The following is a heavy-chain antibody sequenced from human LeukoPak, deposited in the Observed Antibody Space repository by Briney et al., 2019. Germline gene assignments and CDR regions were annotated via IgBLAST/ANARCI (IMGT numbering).Heavy chain of an antibody. J-gene: IGHJ4*02. CDR1: GFTFSSYA. CDR2: ISYDGGNK. V-gene: IGHV3-30*18. CDR3: AKVHLTYYYDSSGYGFQDY. Sequence: GGSLRLSCAASGFTFSSYAMPWVRQAPGKGLEWVTVISYDGGNKFYADSVRGRFTISRDNSKNTVYLQMNSLRAEDTAMYYCAKVHLTYYYDSSGYGFQDYWGQGTLVTVSS. D-gene: IGHD3-22*01.